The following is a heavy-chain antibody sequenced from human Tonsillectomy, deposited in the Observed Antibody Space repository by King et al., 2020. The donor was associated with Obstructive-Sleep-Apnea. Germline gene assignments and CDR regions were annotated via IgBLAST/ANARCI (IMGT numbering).Heavy chain of an antibody. CDR2: IYYIGST. CDR1: VGSISRSNYY. J-gene: IGHJ4*02. CDR3: ARDDGYSLFDY. V-gene: IGHV4-39*07. Sequence: QLQESGPGLVKPSETLSLTCTVSVGSISRSNYYWGWIRQPPGKGLEWIGSIYYIGSTYYNPSLTSRVIISVDTSKNQFSLKLRSVTAADTAVYYCARDDGYSLFDYWGQGTLVTVSS. D-gene: IGHD5-24*01.